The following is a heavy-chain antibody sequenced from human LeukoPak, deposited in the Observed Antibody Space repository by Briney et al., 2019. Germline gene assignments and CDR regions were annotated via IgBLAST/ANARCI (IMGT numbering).Heavy chain of an antibody. CDR3: ARKTYYYDSGSYSKSHYFDY. V-gene: IGHV3-11*06. J-gene: IGHJ4*02. Sequence: PGGSLRLSCAASGFTFSDFYMSWIRQAPGKGLEWLSDISSSSTDTNYADSVKGRFTITRDNAKNSLSLQLNSLRAEDTAVYYCARKTYYYDSGSYSKSHYFDYWGQGTLVTVSS. CDR1: GFTFSDFY. CDR2: ISSSSTDT. D-gene: IGHD3-10*01.